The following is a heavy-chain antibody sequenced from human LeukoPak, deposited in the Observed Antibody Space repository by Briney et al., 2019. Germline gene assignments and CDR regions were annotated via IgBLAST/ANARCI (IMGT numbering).Heavy chain of an antibody. CDR2: IYHSGST. D-gene: IGHD3-22*01. Sequence: SGTLSLTCGVSGGSMISSNWWTWVRQPPGKGLEWIGEIYHSGSTNYNPSLKSRVTISVDKSKNQVSLKLSSVTAADTAVYYCARHRHDSSGYYGAKYYYMDVWGNGTTVTVSS. J-gene: IGHJ6*03. V-gene: IGHV4-4*02. CDR1: GGSMISSNW. CDR3: ARHRHDSSGYYGAKYYYMDV.